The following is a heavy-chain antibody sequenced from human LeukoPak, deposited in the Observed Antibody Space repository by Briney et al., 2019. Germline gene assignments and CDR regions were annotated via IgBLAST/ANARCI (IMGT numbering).Heavy chain of an antibody. CDR2: IYSGGST. V-gene: IGHV3-66*02. D-gene: IGHD5-24*01. Sequence: GGSLRLSCAASGFTVSSNYMSWVRQAPGKGLEWVSVIYSGGSTYYVDSVKGRFTISRDNSKNTLYLQMNSLRAEDTAVYYCARERMATIDYWGQGTLVTVSS. CDR3: ARERMATIDY. CDR1: GFTVSSNY. J-gene: IGHJ4*02.